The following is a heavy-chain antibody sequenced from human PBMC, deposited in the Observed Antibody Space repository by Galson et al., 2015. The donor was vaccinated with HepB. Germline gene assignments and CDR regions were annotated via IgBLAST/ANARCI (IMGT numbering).Heavy chain of an antibody. Sequence: SLRLSCAASGFTFSSYAMHWVRQAPGKGLEWVAVISYDGSNKYYADSVKGRFTISRDNSKNTLYLQMNSLRAEDTAVYYCARDNSRYYDFWSGINWFDPWGQGTLVTVSS. CDR3: ARDNSRYYDFWSGINWFDP. CDR2: ISYDGSNK. J-gene: IGHJ5*02. V-gene: IGHV3-30-3*01. CDR1: GFTFSSYA. D-gene: IGHD3-3*01.